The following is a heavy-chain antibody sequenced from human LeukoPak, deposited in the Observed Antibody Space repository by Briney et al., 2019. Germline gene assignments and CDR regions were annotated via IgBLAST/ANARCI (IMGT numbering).Heavy chain of an antibody. CDR2: INHSGST. Sequence: SETLSLTCAVYGGSFSGYYWSWIGQPPGKALEWIGEINHSGSTNYNPSLKSRVTISVDTSKNQFSLKLSSVTAADTAVYYCARGRIVVVVAATPNWFDPWGQGTLVTVSS. V-gene: IGHV4-34*01. D-gene: IGHD2-15*01. J-gene: IGHJ5*02. CDR1: GGSFSGYY. CDR3: ARGRIVVVVAATPNWFDP.